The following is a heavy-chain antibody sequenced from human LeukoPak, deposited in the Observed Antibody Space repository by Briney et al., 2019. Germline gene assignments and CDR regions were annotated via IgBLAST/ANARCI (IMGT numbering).Heavy chain of an antibody. D-gene: IGHD2-15*01. V-gene: IGHV1-69*13. J-gene: IGHJ3*02. CDR1: GGTFSSYA. CDR3: DLHSSLGAFDI. CDR2: IIPIFGTA. Sequence: ASVKVSCKASGGTFSSYAISWVRQAPGQGLEWMGGIIPIFGTANYAQKFQGRVTITADESTSTAYMELSSLRSEDTAVYYSDLHSSLGAFDIWGQGTMVTVSS.